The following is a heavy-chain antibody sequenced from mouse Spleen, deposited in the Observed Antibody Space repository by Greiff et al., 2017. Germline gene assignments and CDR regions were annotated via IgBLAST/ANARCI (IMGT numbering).Heavy chain of an antibody. Sequence: VQLKESGPELVKPGSSVKMSCKASGYTFTDYNMHWVKQSHGKSLEWIGYINPNNGGTSYNQKFKGKATLTVNKSSSTAYMELRSLTSEDSAVYYCARRELGRFDYWGQGTTLTVSS. CDR1: GYTFTDYN. D-gene: IGHD4-1*01. CDR3: ARRELGRFDY. V-gene: IGHV1-22*01. CDR2: INPNNGGT. J-gene: IGHJ2*01.